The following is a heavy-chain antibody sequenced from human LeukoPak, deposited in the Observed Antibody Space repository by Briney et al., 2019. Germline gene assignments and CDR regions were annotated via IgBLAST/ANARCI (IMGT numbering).Heavy chain of an antibody. D-gene: IGHD3-10*01. J-gene: IGHJ4*02. CDR1: GDSFSANNAA. CDR3: AREDYPRGELGN. V-gene: IGHV6-1*01. CDR2: TYYRSKWYN. Sequence: SQTLSLTCAISGDSFSANNAAWNWIRQSPSRGLEWLGRTYYRSKWYNDYAVSVKSRITINPDTSKNQFSLQLNSVTPEDTAVYYCAREDYPRGELGNWGQGTLVTVSS.